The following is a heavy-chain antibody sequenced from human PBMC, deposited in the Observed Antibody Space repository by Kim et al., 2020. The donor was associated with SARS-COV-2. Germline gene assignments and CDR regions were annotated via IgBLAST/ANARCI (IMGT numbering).Heavy chain of an antibody. CDR1: GYTFTSYY. Sequence: ASVKVSCKASGYTFTSYYMHWVRQAPGQGLEWMGIINPSGGSTSYAQKFQGRVTMTRDTSTSTVYMELSSLRSEDTAVYYCARAAYCTNGVCNWRLDYWGQGTLVTVSS. J-gene: IGHJ4*02. V-gene: IGHV1-46*01. CDR3: ARAAYCTNGVCNWRLDY. CDR2: INPSGGST. D-gene: IGHD2-8*01.